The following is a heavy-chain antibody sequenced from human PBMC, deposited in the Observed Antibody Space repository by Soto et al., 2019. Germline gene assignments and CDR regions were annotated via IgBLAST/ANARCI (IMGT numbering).Heavy chain of an antibody. CDR3: ARGRPTLRYFDWLFHFDY. CDR1: GGSISSYY. D-gene: IGHD3-9*01. Sequence: QVQLQESGPGLVKPSETLSLTCTVSGGSISSYYWSWIRQPPGTGLEWIGYIYYSGSTNYNPSLKSRVTISVDTSKNQFSLKLSSVTAADTAVYYCARGRPTLRYFDWLFHFDYWGQGTLVTVSS. CDR2: IYYSGST. V-gene: IGHV4-59*01. J-gene: IGHJ4*02.